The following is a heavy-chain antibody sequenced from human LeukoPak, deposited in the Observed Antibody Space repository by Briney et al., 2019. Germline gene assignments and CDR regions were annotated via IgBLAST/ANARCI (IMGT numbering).Heavy chain of an antibody. CDR2: LNTGGNST. V-gene: IGHV3-74*01. D-gene: IGHD3-10*01. CDR1: GFNFSNYW. J-gene: IGHJ4*02. Sequence: PGGSLRLSCTASGFNFSNYWMHWVRQAPGKGLVWVSRLNTGGNSTIYADSVKGRFIISRDNAKSTLYLQMNSLRADDTGVYYCTREGAYDSGAYGAGDYWGRGTLVTVSS. CDR3: TREGAYDSGAYGAGDY.